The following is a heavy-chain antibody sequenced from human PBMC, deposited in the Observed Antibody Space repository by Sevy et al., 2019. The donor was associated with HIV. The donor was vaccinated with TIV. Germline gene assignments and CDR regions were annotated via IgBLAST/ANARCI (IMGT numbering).Heavy chain of an antibody. CDR2: IYSGVTT. CDR1: GFTVGSNY. D-gene: IGHD3-22*01. CDR3: ARVSVYYYDSSGYYTTGNAFDI. J-gene: IGHJ3*02. V-gene: IGHV3-53*01. Sequence: GGSLRLSCAASGFTVGSNYMSWVRQAPGKGLEWVSIIYSGVTTSYADSVKGRFTISRDNSKNTLYLQMNSLRAEDTAVYYCARVSVYYYDSSGYYTTGNAFDIWGPGTMVTVSS.